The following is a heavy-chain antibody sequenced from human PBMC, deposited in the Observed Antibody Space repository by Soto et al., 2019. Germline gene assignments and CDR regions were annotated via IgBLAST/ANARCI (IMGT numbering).Heavy chain of an antibody. CDR2: IYYSGST. CDR3: ASSQRRNIHVPSGY. D-gene: IGHD6-25*01. CDR1: GGSISSGGYY. J-gene: IGHJ4*02. V-gene: IGHV4-31*03. Sequence: SETLSLTCTVSGGSISSGGYYWSWIRQHPGKGLEWIGYIYYSGSTYYNPSLKSRVTISVDTSKNQFSLKLSSVTAADTAVYYCASSQRRNIHVPSGYWGQGTLVTVS.